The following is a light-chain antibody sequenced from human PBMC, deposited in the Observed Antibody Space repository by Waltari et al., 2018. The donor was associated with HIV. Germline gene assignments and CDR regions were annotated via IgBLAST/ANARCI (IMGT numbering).Light chain of an antibody. CDR3: QSYDSSLSGSV. CDR2: GNN. V-gene: IGLV1-40*01. CDR1: SSNIGAGYD. J-gene: IGLJ3*02. Sequence: QSVLTQPPSVSGAPGQRVTIPCTGSSSNIGAGYDLPWYQQLPGTAPKLLIYGNNNRPSGVPDRFSGSKSGTSASLAITGLQAEDEADYYCQSYDSSLSGSVFGGGTKLTVL.